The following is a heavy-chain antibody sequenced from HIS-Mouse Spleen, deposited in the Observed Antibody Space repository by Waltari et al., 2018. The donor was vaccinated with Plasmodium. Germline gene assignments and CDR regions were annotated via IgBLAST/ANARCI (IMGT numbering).Heavy chain of an antibody. V-gene: IGHV1-18*01. CDR3: ARGSAGDAFDI. J-gene: IGHJ3*02. CDR2: ISAYNGNT. CDR1: GYPFIRYG. D-gene: IGHD6-19*01. Sequence: QVQLVQSGAEVKKPGASGTVSCTASGYPFIRYGISWVRQAPGQGLEWMGWISAYNGNTKYAQKLQGRVSMTTDTSTSTAYMELRSLRSDDTAVYYCARGSAGDAFDIWGQGTMVTVSS.